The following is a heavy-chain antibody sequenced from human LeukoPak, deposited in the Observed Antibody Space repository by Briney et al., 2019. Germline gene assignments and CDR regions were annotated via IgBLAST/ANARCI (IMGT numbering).Heavy chain of an antibody. D-gene: IGHD6-13*01. V-gene: IGHV3-23*01. CDR3: AEAQHSSTWGYFDS. CDR2: ISGSGGST. CDR1: GFTFSSYA. Sequence: GGSLRLSCAASGFTFSSYAMGWVRQAPGKGLEWVSTISGSGGSTLYADSVKGRFTISRDNSKNTLYLQMNSLRAEDTAVYYCAEAQHSSTWGYFDSWGQGTLVTVSS. J-gene: IGHJ4*02.